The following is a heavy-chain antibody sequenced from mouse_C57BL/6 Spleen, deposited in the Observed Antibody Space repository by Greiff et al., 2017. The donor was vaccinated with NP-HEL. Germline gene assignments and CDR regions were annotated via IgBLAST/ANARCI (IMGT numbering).Heavy chain of an antibody. D-gene: IGHD2-5*01. J-gene: IGHJ3*01. CDR3: TRAVAYDSNFGFAY. Sequence: VQVVESGAELVRPGASVTLSCKASGYTFTDYEMHWVKQTPVHGLEWIGAIDPETGGTAYNQKFKGKAILTADKSSSTAYMELRSLTSEDSAVYYCTRAVAYDSNFGFAYWGQGTLVTVSA. CDR1: GYTFTDYE. CDR2: IDPETGGT. V-gene: IGHV1-15*01.